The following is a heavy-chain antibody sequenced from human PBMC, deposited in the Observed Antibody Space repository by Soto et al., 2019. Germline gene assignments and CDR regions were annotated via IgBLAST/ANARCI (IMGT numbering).Heavy chain of an antibody. Sequence: EVQLVESGGGLVQPGGSLRLSCAASGFTVSSSYMNWVRQAPGKGLEWVSVIYSAGSTYYADSVKGRFTISRDNSKNTLYLQMNSLRAEDTAVYYGAKERSIFGVVSPFFDYWGQGTLVTVSS. CDR1: GFTVSSSY. D-gene: IGHD3-3*01. J-gene: IGHJ4*02. CDR3: AKERSIFGVVSPFFDY. CDR2: IYSAGST. V-gene: IGHV3-66*01.